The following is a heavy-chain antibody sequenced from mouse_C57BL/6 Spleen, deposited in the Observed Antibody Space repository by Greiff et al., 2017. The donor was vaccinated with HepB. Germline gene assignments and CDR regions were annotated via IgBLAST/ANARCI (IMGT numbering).Heavy chain of an antibody. CDR2: IYPGSGST. CDR1: GYTFTSYW. Sequence: QVQLKQPGAELVKPGASVKMSCKASGYTFTSYWITWVKQRPGQGLEWIGDIYPGSGSTNYNEKFKSKATLTVDTSSSTAYMQLSSLTSEDSAVYYCARRNGYYRYFDYWGQGTTLTVSS. J-gene: IGHJ2*01. CDR3: ARRNGYYRYFDY. V-gene: IGHV1-55*01. D-gene: IGHD2-3*01.